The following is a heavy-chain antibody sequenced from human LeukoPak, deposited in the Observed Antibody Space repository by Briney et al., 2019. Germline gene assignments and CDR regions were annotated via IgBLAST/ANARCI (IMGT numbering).Heavy chain of an antibody. CDR3: AREHNYDSSGYYYVDANYYYYGMDV. CDR2: IVVGSGNT. D-gene: IGHD3-22*01. Sequence: SVKVSCKASGFTFTSSAVQWVRQARGQRLEWIGWIVVGSGNTNYAQKFQERVTITRDMSTSTAYMELSRLRSDDTAVYYCAREHNYDSSGYYYVDANYYYYGMDVWGQGTTVTVSS. V-gene: IGHV1-58*01. CDR1: GFTFTSSA. J-gene: IGHJ6*02.